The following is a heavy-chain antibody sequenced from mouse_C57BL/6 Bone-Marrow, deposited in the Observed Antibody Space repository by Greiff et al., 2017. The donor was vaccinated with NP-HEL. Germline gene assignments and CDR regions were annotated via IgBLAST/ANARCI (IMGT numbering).Heavy chain of an antibody. J-gene: IGHJ2*01. V-gene: IGHV1-75*01. CDR3: AREDGYYFDY. CDR2: IFPGSGST. D-gene: IGHD2-3*01. Sequence: VQLQQSGPELVKPGASVKISCKASGYTFTDYYINWVKQRPGQGLEWIGWIFPGSGSTYYNEKFKGKATLTVDKSSSTAYMLLSRLTSEDSAVYFCAREDGYYFDYWGQGTTLTVSS. CDR1: GYTFTDYY.